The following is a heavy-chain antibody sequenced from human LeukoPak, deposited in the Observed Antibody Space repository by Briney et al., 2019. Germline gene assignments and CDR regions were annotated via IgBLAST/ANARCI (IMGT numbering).Heavy chain of an antibody. V-gene: IGHV4-59*01. Sequence: PSETLSLTCTVSGGSISSYYWSWIRQPPGKGLEWIGYIYYSGSTNYNPSLKSRVTISVDTSKNQFSLKLSSVTAADTAVYYCAREARRDGYNVRSFRNWFDPWGQGTLVTVSS. CDR2: IYYSGST. CDR1: GGSISSYY. CDR3: AREARRDGYNVRSFRNWFDP. D-gene: IGHD5-24*01. J-gene: IGHJ5*02.